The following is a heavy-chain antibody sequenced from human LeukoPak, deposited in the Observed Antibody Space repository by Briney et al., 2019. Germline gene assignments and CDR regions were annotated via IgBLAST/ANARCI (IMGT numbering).Heavy chain of an antibody. J-gene: IGHJ4*02. Sequence: GGSLRLSCAASGFTFSRFGMNWVRQAPGKGLEWVSYISSSSSSSIYYADSVKGRFTISRDNAKNSLYLLMNSLRDEDTAVYYCAQKGGADNWGQGTLVTVSS. CDR1: GFTFSRFG. D-gene: IGHD2-15*01. CDR2: ISSSSSSSI. CDR3: AQKGGADN. V-gene: IGHV3-48*02.